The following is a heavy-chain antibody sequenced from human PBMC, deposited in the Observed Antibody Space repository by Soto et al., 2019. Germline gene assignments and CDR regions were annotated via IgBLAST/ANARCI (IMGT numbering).Heavy chain of an antibody. J-gene: IGHJ5*02. D-gene: IGHD2-15*01. CDR3: ARVGTVVTPAVDNWFDP. CDR2: ISYDGSNK. V-gene: IGHV3-30-3*01. CDR1: GFTFSSYA. Sequence: HPGGSLRLSCAASGFTFSSYAMHWVRQAPGKGLEWVAVISYDGSNKYYADPVKGRFTISRDNSKNTLYLQMNSLRAEDTAVYYCARVGTVVTPAVDNWFDPWGQGTLVTVSS.